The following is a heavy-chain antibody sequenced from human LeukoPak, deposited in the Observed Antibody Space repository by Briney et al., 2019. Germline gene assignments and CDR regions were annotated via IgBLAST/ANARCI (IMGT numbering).Heavy chain of an antibody. J-gene: IGHJ4*02. D-gene: IGHD2/OR15-2a*01. V-gene: IGHV4-59*01. Sequence: SETLSLTCTVSGGSISSYYWTWIRQPPGKGLEWIGYIYYSGSANYNPSLKSRVTISLDTSKNQFSLKLTSVTTADTAVYYCARGHYFFGYWGQGTLVTVSS. CDR2: IYYSGSA. CDR3: ARGHYFFGY. CDR1: GGSISSYY.